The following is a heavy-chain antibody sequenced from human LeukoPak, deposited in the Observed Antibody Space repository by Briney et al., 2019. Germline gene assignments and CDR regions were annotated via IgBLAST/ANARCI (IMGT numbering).Heavy chain of an antibody. CDR2: INHSGST. CDR1: GGSFSGYY. CDR3: ARVLVVVPAAMGFDY. J-gene: IGHJ4*02. D-gene: IGHD2-2*01. V-gene: IGHV4-34*01. Sequence: PSETLSLTCAVYGGSFSGYYWSWIRQPPGEGLEWIGEINHSGSTNYNPSLKSRVTISVDTSKNQFSLKLSSVTAADTAVYYCARVLVVVPAAMGFDYWGQGTLVTVSS.